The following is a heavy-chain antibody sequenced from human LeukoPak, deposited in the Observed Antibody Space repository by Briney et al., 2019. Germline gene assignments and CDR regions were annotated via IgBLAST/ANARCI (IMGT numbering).Heavy chain of an antibody. Sequence: ASVKVSCKASGYTFTSHDINWVRQATGQGLEWMGWMNTNSGNTGHAQKFQGRLTMTRDTSTNTAYMELSSLRSEDTAVYYCARGGDIAVVPAAMVGPWGQGTLVTVSS. CDR2: MNTNSGNT. J-gene: IGHJ5*02. CDR3: ARGGDIAVVPAAMVGP. D-gene: IGHD2-2*01. CDR1: GYTFTSHD. V-gene: IGHV1-8*01.